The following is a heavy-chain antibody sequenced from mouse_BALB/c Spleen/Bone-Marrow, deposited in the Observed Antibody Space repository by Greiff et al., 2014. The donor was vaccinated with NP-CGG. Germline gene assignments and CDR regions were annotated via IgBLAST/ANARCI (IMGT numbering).Heavy chain of an antibody. CDR3: ARSLRAYAMDY. Sequence: VQLQQSGPGLVAPSQSLSITCTVSGFSLTSYGVHWVRQPPGKGLEWLGVIWGDGSTTYNPAHRSRLSISKDNSKREVILKRNRLQTDDTAKYYGARSLRAYAMDYWGQGTSVTVSS. D-gene: IGHD1-2*01. CDR2: IWGDGST. J-gene: IGHJ4*01. V-gene: IGHV2-6*02. CDR1: GFSLTSYG.